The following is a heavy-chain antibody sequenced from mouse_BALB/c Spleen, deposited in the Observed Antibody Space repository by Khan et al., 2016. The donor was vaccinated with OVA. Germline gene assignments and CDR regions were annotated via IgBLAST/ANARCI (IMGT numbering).Heavy chain of an antibody. Sequence: EVQLVESGPGLVKPSQSLSLTCTVTGYSITSDYAWNWIRQFPGNKLEWMGYISYSGSTSYKPSLKSRIFITRKTSKNQFFLQLNSITTEDTATYYCASMRMAMDYWGQEPSVTVSS. J-gene: IGHJ4*01. CDR3: ASMRMAMDY. CDR1: GYSITSDYA. V-gene: IGHV3-2*02. CDR2: ISYSGST.